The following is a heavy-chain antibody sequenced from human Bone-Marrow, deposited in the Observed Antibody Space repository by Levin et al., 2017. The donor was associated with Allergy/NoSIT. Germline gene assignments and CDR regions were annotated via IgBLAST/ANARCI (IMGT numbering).Heavy chain of an antibody. D-gene: IGHD4-23*01. V-gene: IGHV5-51*01. Sequence: NRGESLKISCQASGYSFTSYWFGWVRQRPGKGLEWMGLIFPSDSDTRVSPSFQGQIIMSVDKSISTAYLQWSSLKASDSAMYYCARRDSDGSNSFDDWGQGTLVTVSS. CDR1: GYSFTSYW. CDR3: ARRDSDGSNSFDD. J-gene: IGHJ4*02. CDR2: IFPSDSDT.